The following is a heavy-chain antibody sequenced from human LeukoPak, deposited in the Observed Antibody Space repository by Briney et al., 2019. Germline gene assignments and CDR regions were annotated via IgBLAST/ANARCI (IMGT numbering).Heavy chain of an antibody. D-gene: IGHD6-13*01. CDR1: GYTLTELS. CDR2: FDPEDGET. CDR3: ATASGIAAAGSVFNWFDP. Sequence: ASVKVSCKVSGYTLTELSMHWVRQAPGKGLEWMGGFDPEDGETIYAQKFQGRVTMTEDISTDTAYMELSSLRSEDTAVYYCATASGIAAAGSVFNWFDPWGQGTLVTVSS. J-gene: IGHJ5*02. V-gene: IGHV1-24*01.